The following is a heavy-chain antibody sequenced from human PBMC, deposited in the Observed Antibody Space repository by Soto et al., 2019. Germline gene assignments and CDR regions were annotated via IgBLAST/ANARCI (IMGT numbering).Heavy chain of an antibody. Sequence: SETLSLTCAVSGGSISSSNWWSWVRQPPGKGLEWIGEIYHSGSTNYNPSLKSRVTISVDKSKNQFSLKLSSVTAADTAVYYCARIYDSSGYGFDYWGQGTLVTVS. D-gene: IGHD3-22*01. V-gene: IGHV4-4*02. CDR1: GGSISSSNW. J-gene: IGHJ4*02. CDR2: IYHSGST. CDR3: ARIYDSSGYGFDY.